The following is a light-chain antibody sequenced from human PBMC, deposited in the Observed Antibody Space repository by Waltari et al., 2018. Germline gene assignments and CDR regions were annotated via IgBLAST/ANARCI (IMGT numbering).Light chain of an antibody. V-gene: IGKV1-12*01. J-gene: IGKJ1*01. CDR3: QQGSTFPPT. CDR1: QDISSA. Sequence: EIQMTQSPSSVSASVGDRVTITCRATQDISSALAWYQQKRGQAPNLLIYGVSTLQSGARSRFSGSGSGTEFTLTISSLQPEDLATYFCQQGSTFPPTFGQGTKVEIK. CDR2: GVS.